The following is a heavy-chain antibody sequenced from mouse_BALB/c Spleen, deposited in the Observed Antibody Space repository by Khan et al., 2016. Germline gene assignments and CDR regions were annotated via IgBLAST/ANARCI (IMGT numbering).Heavy chain of an antibody. V-gene: IGHV14-1*02. CDR1: GFNIKDYY. Sequence: VQLKQSGAELMRPGALVKLTCKASGFNIKDYYMHWVKQRPEQSLEWIGWIDPENGNSIYDPKFQGKASITADTSSNTAYLQVNSLTSEDTAVYYGARAPYFLDYWGQGTTLTVSS. J-gene: IGHJ2*01. CDR3: ARAPYFLDY. CDR2: IDPENGNS.